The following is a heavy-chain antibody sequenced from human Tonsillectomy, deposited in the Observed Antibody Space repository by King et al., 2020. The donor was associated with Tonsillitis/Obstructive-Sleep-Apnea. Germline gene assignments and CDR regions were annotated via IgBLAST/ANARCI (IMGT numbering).Heavy chain of an antibody. D-gene: IGHD1-1*01. CDR2: ISAYNGNT. Sequence: QLVQSGAEVKKPGASVKVSCKASGYTFTSYGITWVRQAPGQGLEWMGWISAYNGNTNYAQKLQGRVTMTTDTSTSTAYMELRSLRSDDTAVYYCARDLGGGSWNEGNYSSYAMDVGGQGTPVPASS. CDR1: GYTFTSYG. J-gene: IGHJ6*02. CDR3: ARDLGGGSWNEGNYSSYAMDV. V-gene: IGHV1-18*01.